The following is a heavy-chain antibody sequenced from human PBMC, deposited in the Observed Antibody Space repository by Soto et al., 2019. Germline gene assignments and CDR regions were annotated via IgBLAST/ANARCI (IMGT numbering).Heavy chain of an antibody. CDR2: INAGNGNT. J-gene: IGHJ4*02. CDR3: ARSIVVVTAADY. CDR1: GYTFTSYA. Sequence: GASVKVSCKAAGYTFTSYAMHWGRQAPGQRLEWMGWINAGNGNTKYSQKFQGRVTITRDTSASTAYMELSSLRSEDTAVYYCARSIVVVTAADYRGQGTLVTVSS. V-gene: IGHV1-3*01. D-gene: IGHD2-21*02.